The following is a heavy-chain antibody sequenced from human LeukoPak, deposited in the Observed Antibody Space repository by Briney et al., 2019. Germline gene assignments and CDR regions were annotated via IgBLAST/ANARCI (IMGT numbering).Heavy chain of an antibody. Sequence: GGSLRLSCAASGFTFSRYDMNWVRQAPGKGLEWVSYIRSSSSVIYYADSVRGRFTISRDNANNSLSLQMNSLRAEDTAVYYCARAGMDTAMIYYFDYWGQGTLVTVSS. V-gene: IGHV3-48*04. D-gene: IGHD5-18*01. CDR2: IRSSSSVI. J-gene: IGHJ4*02. CDR1: GFTFSRYD. CDR3: ARAGMDTAMIYYFDY.